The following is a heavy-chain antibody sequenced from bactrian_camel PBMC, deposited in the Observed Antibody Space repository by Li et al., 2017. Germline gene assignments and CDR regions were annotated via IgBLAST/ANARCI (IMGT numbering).Heavy chain of an antibody. CDR3: ATMTWVTLIDY. V-gene: IGHV3S40*01. Sequence: VQLVESGGGSVQAGGSLRLSCAASGYKYSTTCIGWFRQAPGKGLEYVTAIDSGGGSYYPDSVKGRFSISRDNAKNSVYLQMNSLKPEDTAVYYCATMTWVTLIDYWGQGTQVTVS. J-gene: IGHJ4*01. CDR2: IDSGGGS. D-gene: IGHD4*01. CDR1: GYKYSTTC.